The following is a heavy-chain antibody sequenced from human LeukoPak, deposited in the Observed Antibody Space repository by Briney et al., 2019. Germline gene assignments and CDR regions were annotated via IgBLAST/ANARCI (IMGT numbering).Heavy chain of an antibody. CDR3: ARGITVASP. J-gene: IGHJ5*02. D-gene: IGHD6-19*01. V-gene: IGHV4-39*07. Sequence: SETLSLTCTVSGVSISSSSYYWGWIRQPPGKGLEWIGSIYYSGSTYYNPSLKSRVTISVDTSKNQFSLKLSSVTAADTAVYYCARGITVASPWGQGTLVTVSS. CDR2: IYYSGST. CDR1: GVSISSSSYY.